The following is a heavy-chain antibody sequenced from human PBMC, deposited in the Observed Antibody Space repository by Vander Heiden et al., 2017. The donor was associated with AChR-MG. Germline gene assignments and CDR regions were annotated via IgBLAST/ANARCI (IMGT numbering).Heavy chain of an antibody. CDR1: GFIVSSYG. V-gene: IGHV3-7*01. CDR2: KKGDGNEK. J-gene: IGHJ4*02. D-gene: IGHD4-17*01. CDR3: SKGSSYGDSAPSAYFDY. Sequence: EVQLVESGGGLVQPGGFLRLSWSASGFIVSSYGMRRVRAAPGEGRGGVANKKGDGNEKFYMDSVEGRFTIARNNAKNSLYLQNNNLSAEDTAVYYCSKGSSYGDSAPSAYFDYWGQGTLVTVSS.